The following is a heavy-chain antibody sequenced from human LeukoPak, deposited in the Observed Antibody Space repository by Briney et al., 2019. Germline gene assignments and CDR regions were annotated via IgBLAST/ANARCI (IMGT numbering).Heavy chain of an antibody. Sequence: SQTLSLTCTVSGGSISSGGYYWSWIRQPPGKGLEWIGYIYHSGSTYYNPSLKSRVTISVDTSKNQFSLKLSSVTAADTAVYYCVPRLKYSSSSGSGGGYMDVWGKGTTVTVSS. CDR3: VPRLKYSSSSGSGGGYMDV. CDR2: IYHSGST. CDR1: GGSISSGGYY. D-gene: IGHD6-6*01. J-gene: IGHJ6*03. V-gene: IGHV4-30-2*01.